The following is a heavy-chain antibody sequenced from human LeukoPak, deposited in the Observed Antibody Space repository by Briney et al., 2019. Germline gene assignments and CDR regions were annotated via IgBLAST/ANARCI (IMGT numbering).Heavy chain of an antibody. J-gene: IGHJ4*02. Sequence: GESLRLSCAASGFTFSSYWMSWVRQAPGKGLEWVSRIKSDGSRTDYADSVKGRFTISRDNAKNTLYLQMNSLRAEDTAVYYCARELPFDYWGQGTLVTVSS. D-gene: IGHD2-15*01. V-gene: IGHV3-74*01. CDR3: ARELPFDY. CDR1: GFTFSSYW. CDR2: IKSDGSRT.